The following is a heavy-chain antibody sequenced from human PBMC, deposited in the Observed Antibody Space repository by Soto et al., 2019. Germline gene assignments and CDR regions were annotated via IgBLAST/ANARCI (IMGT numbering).Heavy chain of an antibody. J-gene: IGHJ4*02. Sequence: SETLSLTCTVSGGSISSGDYYWSWIRQPPGKGLEWIGYIYHSGSTYYNPSLKSRVTISVNTSKNQFSLKLSSVTAADTAVYHCARRSVGRLHNYWGQGTLVTVSS. D-gene: IGHD6-25*01. V-gene: IGHV4-30-4*01. CDR2: IYHSGST. CDR1: GGSISSGDYY. CDR3: ARRSVGRLHNY.